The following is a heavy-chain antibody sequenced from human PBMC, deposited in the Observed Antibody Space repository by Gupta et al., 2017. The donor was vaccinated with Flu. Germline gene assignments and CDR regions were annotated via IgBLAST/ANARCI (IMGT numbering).Heavy chain of an antibody. J-gene: IGHJ5*02. D-gene: IGHD5-12*01. CDR3: ARRGYSGYDYTGYFDP. CDR2: VSHSGST. Sequence: QPPGKGLEWIGDVSHSGSTNSNPSLKSRVSISVDTSKKQFALKLTSVTAADTAVYYCARRGYSGYDYTGYFDPWGQGTLVTVSS. V-gene: IGHV4-34*01.